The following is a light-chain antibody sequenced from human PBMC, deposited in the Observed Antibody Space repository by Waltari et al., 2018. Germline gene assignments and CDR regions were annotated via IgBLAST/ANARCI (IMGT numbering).Light chain of an antibody. V-gene: IGLV1-47*01. CDR3: ASWDGSLSGRV. J-gene: IGLJ3*02. Sequence: QSVLTQPPSASGTPGQRVLISCSGSSSNLGSNYVYWYQQIPGTAPKLLMYKNEQRPSGVPDRFSGSKSGTSAAPAIIGLRSEDEADYFCASWDGSLSGRVFGGGTKLTFL. CDR2: KNE. CDR1: SSNLGSNY.